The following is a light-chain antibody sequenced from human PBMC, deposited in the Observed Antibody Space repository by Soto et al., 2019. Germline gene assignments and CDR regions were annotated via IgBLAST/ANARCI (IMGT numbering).Light chain of an antibody. CDR3: GTWDSSLSAYV. CDR1: SSNIGNNY. Sequence: SGLTQPRSVSAAPGQKVTISCSGSSSNIGNNYVSWYQQLPGTAPKLLIYENNKRPSGIPDRFSGSKSGTSATLGITGLQTGDEADYYCGTWDSSLSAYVFGTGTKVTVL. V-gene: IGLV1-51*02. J-gene: IGLJ1*01. CDR2: ENN.